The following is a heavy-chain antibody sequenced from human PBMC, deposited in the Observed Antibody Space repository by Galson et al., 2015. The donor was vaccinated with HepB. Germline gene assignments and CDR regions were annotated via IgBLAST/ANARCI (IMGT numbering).Heavy chain of an antibody. J-gene: IGHJ6*03. Sequence: SVKVSCKASGYTFTSYDINWVRQATGQGLEWMGWMNPNSGNTGYAQKFQGRVTMTRNTSISTAYMELSSLRSEDTAVYYCAKEWMGHLGELSFGSPYYYMDVWGKGTTVTVSS. CDR1: GYTFTSYD. V-gene: IGHV1-8*01. CDR3: AKEWMGHLGELSFGSPYYYMDV. CDR2: MNPNSGNT. D-gene: IGHD3-16*02.